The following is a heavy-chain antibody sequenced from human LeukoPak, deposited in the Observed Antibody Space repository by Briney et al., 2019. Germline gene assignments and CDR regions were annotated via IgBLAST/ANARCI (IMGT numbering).Heavy chain of an antibody. J-gene: IGHJ4*02. Sequence: ASVKVSCKASGYTFTGYYMHWVRQAPGQGFEWMGWINPNSGGTNYAQKFQGRVTMTRDTSISTAYMELSRLRSDDTAVYYCARGASSSWYSPYYFDYWGQGTLVTVSS. D-gene: IGHD6-13*01. CDR2: INPNSGGT. V-gene: IGHV1-2*02. CDR3: ARGASSSWYSPYYFDY. CDR1: GYTFTGYY.